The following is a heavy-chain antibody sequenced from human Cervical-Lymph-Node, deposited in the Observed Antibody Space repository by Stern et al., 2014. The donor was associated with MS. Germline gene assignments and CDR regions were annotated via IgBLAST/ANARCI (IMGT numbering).Heavy chain of an antibody. CDR3: VRGGSGQLVGPFQH. V-gene: IGHV5-51*03. J-gene: IGHJ1*01. CDR2: IYPGDSDT. D-gene: IGHD6-6*01. Sequence: EVQLVESGAEVKKLGDSLKISCKASGYSFISDWIGWVRQVPGKGLEGMGYIYPGDSDTRYSPSFQGLVTISADKSITTAYLQWNSLKASDTALYYCVRGGSGQLVGPFQHWGQGTLLSVTS. CDR1: GYSFISDW.